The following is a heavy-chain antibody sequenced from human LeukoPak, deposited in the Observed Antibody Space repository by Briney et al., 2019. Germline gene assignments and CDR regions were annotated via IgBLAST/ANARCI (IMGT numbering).Heavy chain of an antibody. J-gene: IGHJ4*02. V-gene: IGHV4-34*01. Sequence: SETLSLTCAVYGGSFSGYYWSWIRQPPGKGLEWIGEINHSGSTNYNPSLKSRVTISVDTSKNQFSLKMSSVTAADTAVYYCARIEYSSSCDYWGQGTLVTVSS. CDR3: ARIEYSSSCDY. CDR2: INHSGST. D-gene: IGHD6-6*01. CDR1: GGSFSGYY.